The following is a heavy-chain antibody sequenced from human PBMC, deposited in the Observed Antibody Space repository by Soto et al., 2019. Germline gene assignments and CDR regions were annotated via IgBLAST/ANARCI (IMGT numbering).Heavy chain of an antibody. CDR2: ISHSGST. D-gene: IGHD6-19*01. CDR3: ARGGLLPDY. J-gene: IGHJ4*02. Sequence: SETLSLTCAVSGGSISSGGYSWSWIRQPPGKGLEWIGYISHSGSTYFKPSLKSRVTISVDRSKKQFSLKLSSLTAADTAVYYCARGGLLPDYWGQGTLVTVSS. CDR1: GGSISSGGYS. V-gene: IGHV4-30-2*01.